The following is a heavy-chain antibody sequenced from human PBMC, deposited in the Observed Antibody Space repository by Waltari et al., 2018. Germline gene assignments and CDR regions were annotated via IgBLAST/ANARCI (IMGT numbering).Heavy chain of an antibody. Sequence: EVHLLESGGGLVQPGGSLRLSCAASGFTFSKYYMRWVRQAPGKGLEYVSSLTGDGDTYYADSVKGRFTISRDNSKSTLYLQMNSLRAEDTAVYYCAKHASYSPSPSDSWGQGTLVTVSS. CDR3: AKHASYSPSPSDS. CDR2: LTGDGDT. CDR1: GFTFSKYY. V-gene: IGHV3-23*01. D-gene: IGHD3-16*01. J-gene: IGHJ4*02.